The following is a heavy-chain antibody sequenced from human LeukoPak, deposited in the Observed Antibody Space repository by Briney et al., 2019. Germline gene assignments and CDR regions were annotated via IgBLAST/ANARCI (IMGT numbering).Heavy chain of an antibody. J-gene: IGHJ4*02. CDR2: INHSGST. V-gene: IGHV4-34*01. CDR3: ARVAAGIVGATIFDY. CDR1: GGSFSGYY. D-gene: IGHD1-26*01. Sequence: SETLSLTCAVYGGSFSGYYWSWIRQPPGKGLEWIGEINHSGSTNYNPSLKSRVTISVDTSKNQFSLKLSSVTAADTVVYYCARVAAGIVGATIFDYWGQGTLVTVSS.